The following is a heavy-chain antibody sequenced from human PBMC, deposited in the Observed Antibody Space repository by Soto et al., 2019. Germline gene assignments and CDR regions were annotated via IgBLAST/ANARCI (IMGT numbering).Heavy chain of an antibody. V-gene: IGHV1-69*02. Sequence: QVQLVQSGAEVKKPGSSVKVSCKASEGTFSSYTISWVRQAPGQGLEWMGRIIPILGIANYAQKFQGRVTITADKSTSTAYMELSSLRSEDTAVYYCASSAPSGHWYFDLWGRGTLVTVSS. CDR3: ASSAPSGHWYFDL. CDR2: IIPILGIA. CDR1: EGTFSSYT. D-gene: IGHD5-12*01. J-gene: IGHJ2*01.